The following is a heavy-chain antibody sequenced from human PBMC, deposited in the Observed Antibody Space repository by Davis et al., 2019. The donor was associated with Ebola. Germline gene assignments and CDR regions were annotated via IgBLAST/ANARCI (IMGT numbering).Heavy chain of an antibody. CDR2: IYTSGST. J-gene: IGHJ4*02. Sequence: PGGSLRLSCTVSGGSISSYYWSWIRQPAGKGLEWIGRIYTSGSTNYNPSLKSRVTMSVDTSKNPFSLKLSSVTAADTAVYYCARDFDYGDYVPGYYFDYWGQGTLVTVSS. CDR1: GGSISSYY. V-gene: IGHV4-4*07. CDR3: ARDFDYGDYVPGYYFDY. D-gene: IGHD4-17*01.